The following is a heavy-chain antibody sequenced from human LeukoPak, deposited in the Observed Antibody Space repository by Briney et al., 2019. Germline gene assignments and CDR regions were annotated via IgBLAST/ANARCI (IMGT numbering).Heavy chain of an antibody. J-gene: IGHJ2*01. Sequence: GGSLRLSCAASGFTFSDYYMSWIRQAPGKGLEWVSYISSSGSTIYYADSVKGRFTISRDNAKNSLYLQMNSLRAEDTAVYYCARDRSSLNYYDSSGPTDGYWYFDLWGRGTLVTVSS. CDR3: ARDRSSLNYYDSSGPTDGYWYFDL. V-gene: IGHV3-11*04. CDR2: ISSSGSTI. CDR1: GFTFSDYY. D-gene: IGHD3-22*01.